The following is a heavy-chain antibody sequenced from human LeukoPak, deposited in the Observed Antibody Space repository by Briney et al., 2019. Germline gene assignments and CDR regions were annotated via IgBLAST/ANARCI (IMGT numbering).Heavy chain of an antibody. CDR1: GFTFSSYE. Sequence: PGGSLRLSCAASGFTFSSYEMNWVRQAPGKGLEWVSYISSSGSTIYYANSVKGRFTISRDNAKNSLYLQMNSLRADDTAVYYCARDKVAVAGQTFDFWGQGTLVTVSS. J-gene: IGHJ4*02. CDR2: ISSSGSTI. D-gene: IGHD6-19*01. CDR3: ARDKVAVAGQTFDF. V-gene: IGHV3-48*03.